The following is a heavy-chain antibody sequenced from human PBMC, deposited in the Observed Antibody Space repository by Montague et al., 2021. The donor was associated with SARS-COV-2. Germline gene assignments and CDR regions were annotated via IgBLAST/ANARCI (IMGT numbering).Heavy chain of an antibody. CDR2: MHYRGST. V-gene: IGHV4-59*01. CDR3: ARGRDERGSSLGEFYFDV. Sequence: SETLSLTCTISGGSFSPYYWSWIRQPPGKGLEWIGYMHYRGSTNYNPSLEGRVTMSLDTSENQFSLKLTSVTAAETAVYFCARGRDERGSSLGEFYFDVWGQGTLVTVSS. CDR1: GGSFSPYY. J-gene: IGHJ4*02. D-gene: IGHD5-18*01.